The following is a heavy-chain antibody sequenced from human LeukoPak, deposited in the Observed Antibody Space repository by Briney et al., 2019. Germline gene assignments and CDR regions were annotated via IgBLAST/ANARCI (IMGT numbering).Heavy chain of an antibody. CDR3: AKGGNWNVGNWFDP. CDR2: ISGSGDST. J-gene: IGHJ5*02. Sequence: GGSLRLSCAASGFTFSGYAMSWVRQAPGKGLEWVSTISGSGDSTYYADSVKGRFTISRDNSKNTLYLQMSSLRAEDTAVYYCAKGGNWNVGNWFDPWGQGTLVTVSS. D-gene: IGHD1-1*01. CDR1: GFTFSGYA. V-gene: IGHV3-23*01.